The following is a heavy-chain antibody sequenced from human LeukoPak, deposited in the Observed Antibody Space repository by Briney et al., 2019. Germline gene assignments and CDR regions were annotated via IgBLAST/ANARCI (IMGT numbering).Heavy chain of an antibody. V-gene: IGHV4-38-2*02. D-gene: IGHD2-21*01. Sequence: SETLSLTCTVSGYSISSDYYWGWVRQPPGKGLEWIGSIYHSGSTYYNPSLKSRVTISVDTSKNQFSLRLSSVTAVDTAVYFCANEAIRGYYYYNIDVWGKGTTVTISS. CDR1: GYSISSDYY. J-gene: IGHJ6*03. CDR3: ANEAIRGYYYYNIDV. CDR2: IYHSGST.